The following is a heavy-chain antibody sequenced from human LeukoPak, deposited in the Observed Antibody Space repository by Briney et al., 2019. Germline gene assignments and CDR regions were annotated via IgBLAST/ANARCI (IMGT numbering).Heavy chain of an antibody. V-gene: IGHV4-34*01. D-gene: IGHD3-9*01. CDR2: INHSGST. CDR1: GGSFSGYY. Sequence: SETLSLTCAVYGGSFSGYYWSWIRQPPGKGLEWIGEINHSGSTNYNPSLKSRVTISVDTSKNQFSLKLSSVTAADTAVYYCARRIVTLRYFDWGQGTLVTVSS. J-gene: IGHJ4*02. CDR3: ARRIVTLRYFD.